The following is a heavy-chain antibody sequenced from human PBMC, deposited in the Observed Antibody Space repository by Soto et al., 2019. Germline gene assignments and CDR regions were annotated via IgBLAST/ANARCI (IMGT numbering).Heavy chain of an antibody. CDR2: ISHSGTT. D-gene: IGHD3-16*02. Sequence: QVQLQESGPGLVKPSRTLSLTCTVSGGSISSGNYYWCWIRQPPGKGLEWIGYISHSGTTYYNPSLKSRITISVDTSKNQFSLKLSSVTAADTAVYYCARDLSDYNGMDVWGQGTTVTVSS. CDR3: ARDLSDYNGMDV. J-gene: IGHJ6*02. CDR1: GGSISSGNYY. V-gene: IGHV4-30-4*01.